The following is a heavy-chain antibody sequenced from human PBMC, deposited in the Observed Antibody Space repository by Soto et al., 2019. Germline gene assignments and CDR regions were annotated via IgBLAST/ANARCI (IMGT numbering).Heavy chain of an antibody. CDR3: AHRRDLVRGVTRSFNWFDP. J-gene: IGHJ5*02. V-gene: IGHV2-5*01. Sequence: QITLKASGPTLVKPTQTLTLTCTFSGFSLSTSGVGVGWIRQPPGKALAWHALIYWNDDKRYSQSLKSRLTIAKDTSKNQVVLTMTNMDPVDTATYYCAHRRDLVRGVTRSFNWFDPWGQGTLVTVSS. CDR1: GFSLSTSGVG. D-gene: IGHD3-10*01. CDR2: IYWNDDK.